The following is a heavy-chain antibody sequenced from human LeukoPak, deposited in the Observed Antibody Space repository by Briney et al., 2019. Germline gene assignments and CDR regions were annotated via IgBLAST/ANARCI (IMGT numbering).Heavy chain of an antibody. CDR1: GFTFSSYW. V-gene: IGHV3-74*01. J-gene: IGHJ4*02. CDR3: ARDNGHYDFWSGYYTYYFDY. CDR2: INSDGSST. Sequence: GGSLRLSCAASGFTFSSYWMHWVRQAPGKGLVWVSRINSDGSSTSYADSVKGRFTNSRDNAKNTLYLQMNSLRAEDTAVYYCARDNGHYDFWSGYYTYYFDYWGQGTLVTVSS. D-gene: IGHD3-3*01.